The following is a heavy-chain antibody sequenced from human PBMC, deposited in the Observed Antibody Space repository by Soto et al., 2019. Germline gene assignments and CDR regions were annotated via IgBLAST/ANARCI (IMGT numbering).Heavy chain of an antibody. V-gene: IGHV1-69*13. D-gene: IGHD3-3*02. CDR2: IIPIFGTA. J-gene: IGHJ4*02. CDR1: GGTFSSYA. CDR3: ARHFRDAYTALAF. Sequence: SVKVSCKASGGTFSSYAISWVRQAPGQGLEWMGGIIPIFGTANYAQKFQGRVTITADESTSTAYMELSSLRSEDTAVYYCARHFRDAYTALAFWGQGTLVTVSS.